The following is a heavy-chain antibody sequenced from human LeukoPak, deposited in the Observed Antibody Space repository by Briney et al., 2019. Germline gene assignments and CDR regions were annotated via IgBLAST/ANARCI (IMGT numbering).Heavy chain of an antibody. CDR2: IIPILGIA. V-gene: IGHV1-69*04. J-gene: IGHJ5*02. CDR3: ARVIRDCSSTSCYTYNWFDP. D-gene: IGHD2-2*02. CDR1: GGTFSSYA. Sequence: SVKVSCKASGGTFSSYAISWVRQAPGQGLEWMGRIIPILGIANYAQKFQGRVTITTDESTSTAYMELSSLRSEDTAVYYCARVIRDCSSTSCYTYNWFDPWGQGTLVTVSS.